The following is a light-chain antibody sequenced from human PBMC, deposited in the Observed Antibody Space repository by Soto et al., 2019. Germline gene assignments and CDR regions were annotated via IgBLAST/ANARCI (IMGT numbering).Light chain of an antibody. CDR2: EVN. Sequence: QSALTQPASVSGSPGQSITISCTGTSSDFGNYNLVSWYQQHPGKVPKLILFEVNKRRSGVSGRFSGSKSGNTASLTISGLQAEDEADYYCCSFTSSNTHVFGTGTKLTVL. J-gene: IGLJ1*01. CDR1: SSDFGNYNL. V-gene: IGLV2-23*02. CDR3: CSFTSSNTHV.